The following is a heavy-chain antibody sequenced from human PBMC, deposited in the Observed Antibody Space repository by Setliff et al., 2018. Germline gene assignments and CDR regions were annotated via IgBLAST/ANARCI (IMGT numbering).Heavy chain of an antibody. CDR3: ARGTTMVRGVIMDFDY. J-gene: IGHJ4*02. CDR2: IHYGGGHI. D-gene: IGHD3-10*01. V-gene: IGHV3-30*02. CDR1: GFTFSTSA. Sequence: PGGSLRLSCATSGFTFSTSAMHWLRQSPDNRLEWLAYIHYGGGHIQYADSVKGRFTISRDNAKNSLYLQMNSLRAEDTAVYYCARGTTMVRGVIMDFDYWGQGTLVTVSS.